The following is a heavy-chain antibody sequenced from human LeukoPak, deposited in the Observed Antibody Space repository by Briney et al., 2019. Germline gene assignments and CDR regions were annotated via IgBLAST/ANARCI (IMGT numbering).Heavy chain of an antibody. Sequence: HGGSLRLSCAASGFTFSSYSMNWVRQAPGKGLEWVSYISSSSSTIYYADSVKGRFTISRDNPKNSLYLQMNSLRAEDTAVYYCARSLRIAAAGYWGQGTLVTVSS. CDR1: GFTFSSYS. D-gene: IGHD6-13*01. CDR3: ARSLRIAAAGY. J-gene: IGHJ4*02. CDR2: ISSSSSTI. V-gene: IGHV3-48*01.